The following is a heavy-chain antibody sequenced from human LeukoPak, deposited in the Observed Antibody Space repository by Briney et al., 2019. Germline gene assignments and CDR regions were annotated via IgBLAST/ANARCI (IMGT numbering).Heavy chain of an antibody. J-gene: IGHJ3*02. Sequence: PSETLSLTCMVSGGSLSSDYWGWFRQPPGKGLEWIGYIYNGGSTKYQPSLKSRVIISLDTSTNQFSLNLISVAAADTAVYYCARAIDGHPFDIWGQGTMVTVSS. CDR1: GGSLSSDY. CDR3: ARAIDGHPFDI. CDR2: IYNGGST. V-gene: IGHV4-59*01. D-gene: IGHD5-24*01.